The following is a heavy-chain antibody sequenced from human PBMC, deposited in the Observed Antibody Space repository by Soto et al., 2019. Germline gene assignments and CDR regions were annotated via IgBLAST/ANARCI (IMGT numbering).Heavy chain of an antibody. Sequence: QVQLQESGPGLVKASETLSLTCSVSSGSISPYYWSCIRQPAGKGLEWIGRIFSSGTTLYNPSLKSRVPMSVDTSKNQFSLKLSSVTAADTAVYYCAGGAAADYFDYWGQGTLVTVSS. V-gene: IGHV4-4*07. D-gene: IGHD6-25*01. CDR1: SGSISPYY. J-gene: IGHJ4*02. CDR2: IFSSGTT. CDR3: AGGAAADYFDY.